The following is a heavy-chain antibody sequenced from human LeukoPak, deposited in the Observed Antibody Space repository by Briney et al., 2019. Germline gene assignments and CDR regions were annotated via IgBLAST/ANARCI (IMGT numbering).Heavy chain of an antibody. Sequence: GGSLRLSCAASGFTFSSYEMNWVRQAPGKGLEWVSYISSSGSTIYYADSVKGRFTISRDNAKNSLYLQMNSLRAEDTAVYYCARDDYVWGSYRHFDYWGQGTLVTVSS. CDR2: ISSSGSTI. CDR3: ARDDYVWGSYRHFDY. J-gene: IGHJ4*02. D-gene: IGHD3-16*02. CDR1: GFTFSSYE. V-gene: IGHV3-48*03.